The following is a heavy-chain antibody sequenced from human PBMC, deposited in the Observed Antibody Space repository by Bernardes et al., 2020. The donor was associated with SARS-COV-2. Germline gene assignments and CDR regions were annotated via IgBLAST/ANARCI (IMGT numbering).Heavy chain of an antibody. D-gene: IGHD2-8*01. CDR2: INTDGSST. CDR1: GFTFSSSW. CDR3: ARDLGYCTNGVCSP. J-gene: IGHJ5*02. V-gene: IGHV3-74*01. Sequence: LRLSSAASGFTFSSSWMPWVRQIPGKGLVWVSRINTDGSSTSYADSVKGRFTISRDNAKNTLFLQMNSLRAEDTAMYYCARDLGYCTNGVCSPWGQGTLVTVSS.